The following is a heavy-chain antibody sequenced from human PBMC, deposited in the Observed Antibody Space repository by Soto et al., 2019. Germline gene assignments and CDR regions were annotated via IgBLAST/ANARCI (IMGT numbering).Heavy chain of an antibody. D-gene: IGHD3-16*01. J-gene: IGHJ4*02. V-gene: IGHV1-2*02. CDR1: GFTFTDYY. CDR3: AARYRGFFFCYGDTCLDH. Sequence: QVQLVQSGSEVKKPGASVKVSCKTSGFTFTDYYIHWVRQAPGQGLEWMGWVNPNTGETKYAQRFHDRVTMTGDTSLSTAFMDLTTLTSDDTAIYFCAARYRGFFFCYGDTCLDHWGQGSLITVSS. CDR2: VNPNTGET.